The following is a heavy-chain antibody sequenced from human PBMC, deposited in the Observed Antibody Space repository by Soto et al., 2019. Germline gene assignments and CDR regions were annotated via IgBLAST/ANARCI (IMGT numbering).Heavy chain of an antibody. V-gene: IGHV4-34*01. CDR1: GTSFSGYY. CDR3: ARGPYGSGIRSPYYNYYMDV. CDR2: VSHSGST. J-gene: IGHJ6*03. D-gene: IGHD3-10*01. Sequence: QVQLQQWGAGLLKPSETLSLTCAVYGTSFSGYYWSWIRQPPGQGLEWIGEVSHSGSTNYNPSLKGRVIISLETSKAQFSLKLSSVSAADMAVYYCARGPYGSGIRSPYYNYYMDVWGKGPTVTVSS.